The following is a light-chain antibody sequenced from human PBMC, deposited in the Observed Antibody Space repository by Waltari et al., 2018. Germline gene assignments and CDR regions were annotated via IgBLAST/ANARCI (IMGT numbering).Light chain of an antibody. CDR2: GAS. CDR1: QRVSSNF. Sequence: EVVLKQSPGTLSLSPGERATLFCRASQRVSSNFLAWFQQKPGQAPRLLMYGASSMASGIPDRFSGSGSETDFTLTISRLESEDVAVYYCQQYGTSPQTFGQGTKVEI. V-gene: IGKV3-20*01. CDR3: QQYGTSPQT. J-gene: IGKJ1*01.